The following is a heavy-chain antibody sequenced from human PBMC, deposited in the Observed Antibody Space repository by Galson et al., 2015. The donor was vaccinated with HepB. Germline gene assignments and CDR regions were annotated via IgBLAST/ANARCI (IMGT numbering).Heavy chain of an antibody. J-gene: IGHJ4*02. CDR2: IRSKANSYAT. D-gene: IGHD3-22*01. V-gene: IGHV3-73*01. Sequence: PLRLSCAASGFTFSGSAMHWVRQASGKGLEWVGRIRSKANSYATAYAASVKGRFTISRDDSKNTAYLQMNSLKTEDTAVYYCTRLLYYDSSGYYYWGQGTLVTVSS. CDR1: GFTFSGSA. CDR3: TRLLYYDSSGYYY.